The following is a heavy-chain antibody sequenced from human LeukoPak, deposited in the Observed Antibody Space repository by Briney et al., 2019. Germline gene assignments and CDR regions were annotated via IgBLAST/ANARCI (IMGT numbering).Heavy chain of an antibody. V-gene: IGHV4-39*01. CDR1: GGSISSSSYY. Sequence: KPSETLSLTCTVSGGSISSSSYYWGWIRQPPGKGLEWIGSIYYSGSTYYNPSLKSRVTISVDTSKNQFSLKLSSVTAADTAVYYCASTYSSSWYSDYWGQGTLVTVSS. J-gene: IGHJ4*02. CDR2: IYYSGST. D-gene: IGHD6-13*01. CDR3: ASTYSSSWYSDY.